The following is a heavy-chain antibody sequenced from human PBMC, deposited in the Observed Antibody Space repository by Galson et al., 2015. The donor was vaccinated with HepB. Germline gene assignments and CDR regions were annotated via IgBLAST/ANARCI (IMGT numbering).Heavy chain of an antibody. CDR1: GGTFSSYA. J-gene: IGHJ6*03. Sequence: SCKASGGTFSSYAISWVRQAPGQGLEWMGGIIPIFGTANYAQKFQGRVTITADKSTSTAYMELSSLRSEDTAVYYCARVVVVVVPAAYTRYYYMDVWGKGTTVTVSS. V-gene: IGHV1-69*06. CDR3: ARVVVVVVPAAYTRYYYMDV. CDR2: IIPIFGTA. D-gene: IGHD2-2*01.